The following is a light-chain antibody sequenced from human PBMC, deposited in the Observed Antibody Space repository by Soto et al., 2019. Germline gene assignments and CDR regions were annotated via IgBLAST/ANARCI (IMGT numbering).Light chain of an antibody. CDR1: QSISSSY. Sequence: EIVLTQSPGTLSLSPGERTTLSCRASQSISSSYLAWYQQKPGQAPRPRVYGASSRATGIPDRFSGSGSGTDFALTISRLEPEDFALYYCQQYSSTFWTLGQGTKVEIK. CDR2: GAS. CDR3: QQYSSTFWT. V-gene: IGKV3-20*01. J-gene: IGKJ1*01.